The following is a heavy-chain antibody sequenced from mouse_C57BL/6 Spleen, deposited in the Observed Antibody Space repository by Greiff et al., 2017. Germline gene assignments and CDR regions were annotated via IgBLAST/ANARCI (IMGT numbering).Heavy chain of an antibody. CDR2: ISGGGGNT. CDR3: ARHGYDYGAMDY. J-gene: IGHJ4*01. V-gene: IGHV5-9*01. D-gene: IGHD2-4*01. CDR1: GFTFSSYT. Sequence: EVKLVESGGGLVKPGGSLKLSCAASGFTFSSYTMSWVRQTPEKRLEWVATISGGGGNTYYPDSVKGRFTISRDNAKNTLYLQMSSLRSEDTALYYCARHGYDYGAMDYWGQGTSGTVSS.